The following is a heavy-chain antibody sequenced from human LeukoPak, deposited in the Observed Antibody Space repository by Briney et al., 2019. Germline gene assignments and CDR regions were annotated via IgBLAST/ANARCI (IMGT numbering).Heavy chain of an antibody. V-gene: IGHV3-9*01. J-gene: IGHJ4*02. Sequence: SLRLSFAASGFTFDDYAMHWVRQAPGKGLEWVSGINWNSGDVGYADSVKGRFTISRDNAKNSLYLQMNSLRAEDTAVYYCAKAAGTTFYEGWALDYWGQGTLVTVSS. CDR3: AKAAGTTFYEGWALDY. CDR2: INWNSGDV. D-gene: IGHD2/OR15-2a*01. CDR1: GFTFDDYA.